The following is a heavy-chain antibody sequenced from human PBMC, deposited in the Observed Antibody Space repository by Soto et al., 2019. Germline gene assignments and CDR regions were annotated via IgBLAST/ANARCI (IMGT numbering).Heavy chain of an antibody. CDR1: GFTFSSYA. J-gene: IGHJ4*02. D-gene: IGHD2-21*02. CDR3: ARGDTHCGGDCYDY. Sequence: PGGSLRLSCAASGFTFSSYAMHWVRQAPGKGLEWVAVISYDGSNKYYADSVKGRFTISRDNSKNTLYLQMNSLRAEDTAVYYCARGDTHCGGDCYDYWGQGTLVTVSS. V-gene: IGHV3-30-3*01. CDR2: ISYDGSNK.